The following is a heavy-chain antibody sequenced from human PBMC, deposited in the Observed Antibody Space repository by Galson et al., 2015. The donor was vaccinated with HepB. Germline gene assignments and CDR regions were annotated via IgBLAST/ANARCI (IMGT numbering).Heavy chain of an antibody. J-gene: IGHJ6*02. CDR2: IYSGDT. CDR1: GFTVSSNY. V-gene: IGHV3-53*01. Sequence: SLRLSCAASGFTVSSNYMSWVRQAPGKGLEWVSLIYSGDTYYAYSVKGRFTISRDNSRNTVYLQMSNLRAEDTAVYYCARYSTTWGYSYGLDVWGQGTTVTVSS. D-gene: IGHD6-13*01. CDR3: ARYSTTWGYSYGLDV.